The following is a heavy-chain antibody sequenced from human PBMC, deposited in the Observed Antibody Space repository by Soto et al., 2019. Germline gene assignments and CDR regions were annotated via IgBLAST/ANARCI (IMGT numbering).Heavy chain of an antibody. D-gene: IGHD3-22*01. Sequence: QAGGSRRLSCAASGLNGSSDYMTWVRQAPGKGLEWVSVIDTARRAYVPDSVKGLFTISIDNAKNMVYHQMNTLRAEDTAVYYCARGLSPGDNDNSCYFHLDYWGQAILVTVSS. CDR2: IDTARRA. V-gene: IGHV3-53*01. CDR1: GLNGSSDY. CDR3: ARGLSPGDNDNSCYFHLDY. J-gene: IGHJ4*02.